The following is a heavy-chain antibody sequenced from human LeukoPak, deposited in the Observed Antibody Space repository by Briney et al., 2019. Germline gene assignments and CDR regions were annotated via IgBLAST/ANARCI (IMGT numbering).Heavy chain of an antibody. Sequence: PGRSLKLSCAASGFTFSSYAMHWVRQAPGKGLEWVAVISYDGSNKYYADSVKGRFTISRDNSKNTLYLQMNSLRAEDTAVYYCANFQYSSGSTGGYWGQGTLVTVSS. CDR1: GFTFSSYA. CDR2: ISYDGSNK. CDR3: ANFQYSSGSTGGY. J-gene: IGHJ4*02. V-gene: IGHV3-30*04. D-gene: IGHD6-19*01.